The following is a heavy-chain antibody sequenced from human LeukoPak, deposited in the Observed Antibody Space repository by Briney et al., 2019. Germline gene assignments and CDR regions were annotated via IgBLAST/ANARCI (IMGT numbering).Heavy chain of an antibody. CDR1: GFTFSSYA. D-gene: IGHD2-2*01. V-gene: IGHV3-23*01. Sequence: GGSLRLSCAASGFTFSSYAMSWIRQAPGKGLEWVSAISGSGGSTYYADSVKGRFTISRDNSKNTLYLQMNSLRAEDTAVYYCAKDGKGYCSSTSCKNWFDPWGQGTLVTVSS. CDR3: AKDGKGYCSSTSCKNWFDP. CDR2: ISGSGGST. J-gene: IGHJ5*02.